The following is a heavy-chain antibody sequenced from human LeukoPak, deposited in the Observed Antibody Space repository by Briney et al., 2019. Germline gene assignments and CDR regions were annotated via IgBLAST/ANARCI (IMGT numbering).Heavy chain of an antibody. CDR1: GFTFSSYA. CDR3: AKGLSYSDIVVVSGY. CDR2: ISGSGGST. V-gene: IGHV3-23*01. D-gene: IGHD2-2*01. J-gene: IGHJ4*02. Sequence: PGGSLRLSCAASGFTFSSYAMSWVRQAPGKGLEWVSAISGSGGSTYYADSVKGRFTISRNNSKNTLYLQMNSLRAEDTAVYYCAKGLSYSDIVVVSGYWGQGTLVTVSS.